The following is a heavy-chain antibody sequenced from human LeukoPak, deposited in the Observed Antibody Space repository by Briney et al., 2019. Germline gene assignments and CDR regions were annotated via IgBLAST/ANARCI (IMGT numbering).Heavy chain of an antibody. CDR3: ARDRGTTVTTSIGH. D-gene: IGHD4-17*01. Sequence: KPGGSLRLSCAASGFTFSSYAMNWVRQAPGKGLEWVSSTSNSSTYIYYADSVRGRFTISRDNAKNSLYLQMNSLRAEDTAVYYCARDRGTTVTTSIGHWGQGTLVTVSS. CDR1: GFTFSSYA. CDR2: TSNSSTYI. J-gene: IGHJ4*02. V-gene: IGHV3-21*01.